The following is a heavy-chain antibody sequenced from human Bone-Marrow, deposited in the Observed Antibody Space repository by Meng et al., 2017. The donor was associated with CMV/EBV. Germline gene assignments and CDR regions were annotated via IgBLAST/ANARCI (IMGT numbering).Heavy chain of an antibody. CDR3: ARDLKDVWSGYFQGAWFDP. V-gene: IGHV4-39*07. J-gene: IGHJ5*02. Sequence: SETLSLTCTVSGGSISSSSYYWGWIRQPPGKGLEWIGSIYYSGSTYYNPPLKSRVTISVDTSKNQFSLKLSSVSAADTAVYYCARDLKDVWSGYFQGAWFDPWGQGTLVTVSS. D-gene: IGHD3-3*01. CDR1: GGSISSSSYY. CDR2: IYYSGST.